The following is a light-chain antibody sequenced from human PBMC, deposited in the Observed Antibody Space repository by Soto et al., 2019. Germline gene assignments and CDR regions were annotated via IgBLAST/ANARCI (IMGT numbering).Light chain of an antibody. Sequence: QSVLTQPPSASGSPGQSVTISCTGTSSDVGGYNYVSWYQQHPGKAPKLMIYEVSKRPLWFPDRFSGSKSGNTSSLTFSGLQAKDYADYYCNSYAGINNFYVFGTGTKLTVL. CDR3: NSYAGINNFYV. J-gene: IGLJ1*01. CDR1: SSDVGGYNY. CDR2: EVS. V-gene: IGLV2-8*01.